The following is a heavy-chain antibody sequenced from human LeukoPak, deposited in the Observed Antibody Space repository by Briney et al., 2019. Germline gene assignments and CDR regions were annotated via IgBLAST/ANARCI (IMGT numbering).Heavy chain of an antibody. CDR2: FDPEDGET. D-gene: IGHD3-16*01. CDR1: GYTLTELS. CDR3: ATSLRRWGAFDI. J-gene: IGHJ3*02. V-gene: IGHV1-24*01. Sequence: EASVKVSCKVSGYTLTELSMHWVRQAPGKGLEWMGGFDPEDGETIYAQKFQGRVTMTEDTSTDTAYMELSSLRSEDTAVYYCATSLRRWGAFDIWGQGTMVTVSS.